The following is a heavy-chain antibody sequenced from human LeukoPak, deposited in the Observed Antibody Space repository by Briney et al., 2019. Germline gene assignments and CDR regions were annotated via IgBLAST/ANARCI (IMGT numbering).Heavy chain of an antibody. CDR1: GFSFSSYA. V-gene: IGHV3-23*01. J-gene: IGHJ4*02. CDR2: ISGSGGST. CDR3: AKTTTVVTPSDY. D-gene: IGHD4-23*01. Sequence: PGGSLRLSCVASGFSFSSYAMSWVRQAPGKGLEWVASISGSGGSTSYADSVKGRFTISRDNSKNTLYVQMNSLSAEDTAVYYCAKTTTVVTPSDYWGQGTLVTVSS.